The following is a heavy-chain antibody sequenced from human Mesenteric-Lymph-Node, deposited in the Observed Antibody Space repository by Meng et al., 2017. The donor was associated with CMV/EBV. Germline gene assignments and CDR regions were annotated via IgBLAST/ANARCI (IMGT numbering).Heavy chain of an antibody. CDR3: AKDWGSGVVDY. Sequence: GESLKISCVASGFTSPIYAMHWVRQSPRKGLEWVSGIYGNDGKIGYADSVKGRFTISRDNSKNTLYLQMNSLRAEDTAVYYCAKDWGSGVVDYWGQGTLVTVSS. CDR2: IYGNDGKI. V-gene: IGHV3-23*03. J-gene: IGHJ4*02. CDR1: GFTSPIYA. D-gene: IGHD3-16*01.